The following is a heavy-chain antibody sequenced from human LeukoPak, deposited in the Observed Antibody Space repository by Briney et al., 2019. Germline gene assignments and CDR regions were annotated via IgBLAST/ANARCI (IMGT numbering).Heavy chain of an antibody. CDR2: IWYDGSNK. D-gene: IGHD3-22*01. J-gene: IGHJ4*02. CDR3: ARDRSDSFDITGYFPEYYFDY. V-gene: IGHV3-33*01. CDR1: GFTFSYFG. Sequence: GGSLRLSXAASGFTFSYFGMHWVRQAPGKGVEWVAHIWYDGSNKYYADSVKGRFTISRDNSNNTLYLQMNSLRVEDTAVYYCARDRSDSFDITGYFPEYYFDYWGQGTLVTVSS.